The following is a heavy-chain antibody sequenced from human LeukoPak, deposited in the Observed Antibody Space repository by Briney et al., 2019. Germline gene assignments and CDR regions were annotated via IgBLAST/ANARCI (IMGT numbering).Heavy chain of an antibody. J-gene: IGHJ4*02. V-gene: IGHV3-21*01. CDR3: AREDASSSDY. CDR1: GFTFSSYS. D-gene: IGHD6-13*01. Sequence: GGSLRLSCAASGFTFSSYSMDWVRQAPGKGLEWVSSISFSSSYIYYADSVRGRFTISRDNAKKSLFLQMNSLRAEDTAVYYCAREDASSSDYWGQGTLVTVSS. CDR2: ISFSSSYI.